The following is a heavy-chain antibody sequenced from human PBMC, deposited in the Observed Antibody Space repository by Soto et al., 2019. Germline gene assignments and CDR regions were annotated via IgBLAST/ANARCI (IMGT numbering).Heavy chain of an antibody. CDR3: ARGGLKPFDY. CDR2: INDYGERI. D-gene: IGHD2-21*02. V-gene: IGHV3-74*01. CDR1: GFTFRSSL. Sequence: GSLRLFRAASGFTFRSSLMPRVRQAPGEGLVWVSRINDYGERINYADSVKGRFTISRDDAKSELYLQMNSLRAEDTAVYHCARGGLKPFDYCGHGALVTVAS. J-gene: IGHJ4*01.